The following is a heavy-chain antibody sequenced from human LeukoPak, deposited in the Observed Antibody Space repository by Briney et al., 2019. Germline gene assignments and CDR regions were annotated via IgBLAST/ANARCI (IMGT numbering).Heavy chain of an antibody. V-gene: IGHV4-34*01. Sequence: WEALSLTCAVYGGSLSGYYWSWIRQPPGKGLEWIGEVNHSGNTNHNPSLKSRVTISVDTSKNQFSLKLSSVTAADTAVYYCARELERAAAGTGYYFDYWGQGTLVTVSS. J-gene: IGHJ4*02. D-gene: IGHD6-13*01. CDR3: ARELERAAAGTGYYFDY. CDR1: GGSLSGYY. CDR2: VNHSGNT.